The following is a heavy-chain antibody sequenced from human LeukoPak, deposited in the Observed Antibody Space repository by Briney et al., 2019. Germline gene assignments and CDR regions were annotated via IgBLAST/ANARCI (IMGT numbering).Heavy chain of an antibody. CDR3: AKDPAYYGSGTFDY. CDR1: GFTFSTSW. CDR2: ISYDGSNK. D-gene: IGHD3-10*01. Sequence: GGSLRLSCAASGFTFSTSWMSWVRQAPGKGLEWVAVISYDGSNKYYADSVKGRFTISRDNSKNTLYLQMNSLRAEDTAVYYCAKDPAYYGSGTFDYWGQGTLVTVSS. J-gene: IGHJ4*02. V-gene: IGHV3-30*18.